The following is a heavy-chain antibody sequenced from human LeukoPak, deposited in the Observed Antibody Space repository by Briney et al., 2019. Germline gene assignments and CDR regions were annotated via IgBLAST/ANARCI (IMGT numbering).Heavy chain of an antibody. CDR3: ARGLYSYGTKAYFDY. CDR1: GGSFSGYY. D-gene: IGHD5-18*01. CDR2: INHSGST. J-gene: IGHJ4*02. Sequence: SETLSLTCAVYGGSFSGYYWSWIRQPPGNGLEWIGEINHSGSTNYNPSLKSRVTISVDTSKNQFSLKLSSVTAADTAVYYCARGLYSYGTKAYFDYWGQGTLVTVSS. V-gene: IGHV4-34*01.